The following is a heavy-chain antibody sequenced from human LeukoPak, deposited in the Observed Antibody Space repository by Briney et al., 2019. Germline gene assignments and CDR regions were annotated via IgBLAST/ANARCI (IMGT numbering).Heavy chain of an antibody. CDR1: GFTFSSYW. Sequence: GGSLRLSCAASGFTFSSYWMHWVRQAPGKGQVWVSRINSDGSSASYADSVKGRFTISRDNAKNTLYLQMNSLRAEDTAVYYCARDPAWGFDYWGQGTLVTVSS. CDR3: ARDPAWGFDY. V-gene: IGHV3-74*01. D-gene: IGHD1-26*01. J-gene: IGHJ4*02. CDR2: INSDGSSA.